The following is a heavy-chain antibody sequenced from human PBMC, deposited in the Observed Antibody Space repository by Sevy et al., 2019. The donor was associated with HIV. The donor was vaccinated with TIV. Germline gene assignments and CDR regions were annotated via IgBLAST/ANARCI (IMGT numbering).Heavy chain of an antibody. CDR1: GFTVGSNY. CDR2: IYSGGST. D-gene: IGHD5-18*01. J-gene: IGHJ3*02. V-gene: IGHV3-53*01. CDR3: ASLVGYSYGFGAFDI. Sequence: GGSLRLSCAASGFTVGSNYMSWVRQAPGKGLEWVSVIYSGGSTYYADSVKGRFTISRDNSKNTLYLQMNSLRAEDTAVYYCASLVGYSYGFGAFDIWGQGTMVTVSS.